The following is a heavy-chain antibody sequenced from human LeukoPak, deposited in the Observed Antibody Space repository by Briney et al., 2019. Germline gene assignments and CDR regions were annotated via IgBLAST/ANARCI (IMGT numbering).Heavy chain of an antibody. CDR2: ISSSSSTI. Sequence: GGSLRLSCAASGFTFSSYSMNWVRQAPGKGLEWVSYISSSSSTIYYADSVKGRFTISRDNAKNSLYLQMNSLRADDTALYYCARGGTGYDFWSGLDYWGQGTLVTVSS. J-gene: IGHJ4*02. D-gene: IGHD3-3*01. CDR1: GFTFSSYS. CDR3: ARGGTGYDFWSGLDY. V-gene: IGHV3-48*01.